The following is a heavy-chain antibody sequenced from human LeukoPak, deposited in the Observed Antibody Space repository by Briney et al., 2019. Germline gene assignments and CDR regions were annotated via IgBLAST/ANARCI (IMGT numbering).Heavy chain of an antibody. CDR2: ISAYNGNT. V-gene: IGHV1-18*01. D-gene: IGHD6-19*01. J-gene: IGHJ6*02. CDR3: ATSRTVALPYYYYYDGMDV. Sequence: ASVKVSCKASGYTFTSYGISWVRQAPGQGLEWRGWISAYNGNTNYAQRVQGRVTMTEDTSTDTAYMELSSLRSEDTAVYYCATSRTVALPYYYYYDGMDVWGQGTTVTVSS. CDR1: GYTFTSYG.